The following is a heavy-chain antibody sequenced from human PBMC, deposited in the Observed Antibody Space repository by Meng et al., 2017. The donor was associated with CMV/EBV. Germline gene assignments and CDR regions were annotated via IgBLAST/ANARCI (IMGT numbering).Heavy chain of an antibody. D-gene: IGHD6-13*01. CDR1: GDSVTSNSAA. Sequence: SETLSLTCAISGDSVTSNSAAWNWLRQPPSRGLEWLGRTYYRSKWYNDYAVSVRSRITINPDTSKNQFSLQLNSVTPEDTAVYYCARAGGYSSSWYFDYWGQGTLVTVSS. J-gene: IGHJ4*02. CDR2: TYYRSKWYN. V-gene: IGHV6-1*01. CDR3: ARAGGYSSSWYFDY.